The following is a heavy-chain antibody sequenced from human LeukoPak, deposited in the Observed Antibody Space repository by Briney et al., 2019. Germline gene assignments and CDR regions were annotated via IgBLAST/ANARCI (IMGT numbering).Heavy chain of an antibody. CDR1: GFTFTNYA. V-gene: IGHV3-23*01. CDR3: AAIIDPYSGSFYFNAFHI. D-gene: IGHD1-26*01. J-gene: IGHJ3*02. Sequence: GGSLRLSCAASGFTFTNYAMGWVRQPPGKGLEWVSSISHSGGSSYYADSVRGRFTVSRDNSKNTLFLQMNSVRVEDTALYYCAAIIDPYSGSFYFNAFHIWGRGTIVSVSS. CDR2: ISHSGGSS.